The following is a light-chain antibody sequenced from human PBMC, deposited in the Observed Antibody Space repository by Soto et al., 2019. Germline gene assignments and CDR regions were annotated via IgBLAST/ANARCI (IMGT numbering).Light chain of an antibody. CDR3: QQYGSAAPWT. Sequence: EIVLTQSPGTLSLSPGERATLSCRAPQSVYSGYLAWYQQKPGQAPRILIYEASIRATGIPDRFSGTGSGTDFALTISRREPEDFGVYYCQQYGSAAPWTFGQGTKVEIK. CDR1: QSVYSGY. J-gene: IGKJ1*01. CDR2: EAS. V-gene: IGKV3-20*01.